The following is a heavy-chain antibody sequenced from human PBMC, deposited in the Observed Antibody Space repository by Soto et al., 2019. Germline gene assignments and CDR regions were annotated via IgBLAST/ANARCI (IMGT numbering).Heavy chain of an antibody. J-gene: IGHJ4*01. Sequence: LTCTVSGDSITNNYWSWIRQPAGKGLEWIGRIYSSGSTNYNPSLKSRVTMSVDKSKNKFSLKLSSVTAADTAVYYCARDSGSYYLGPYWGRGTLVTVSS. V-gene: IGHV4-4*07. CDR1: GDSITNNY. CDR3: ARDSGSYYLGPY. D-gene: IGHD1-26*01. CDR2: IYSSGST.